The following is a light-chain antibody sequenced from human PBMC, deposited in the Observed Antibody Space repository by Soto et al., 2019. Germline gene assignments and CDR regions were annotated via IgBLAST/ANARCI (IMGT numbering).Light chain of an antibody. CDR2: DAS. J-gene: IGKJ5*01. Sequence: EIVLTQSPSTLSLSPGFTSTLPCRASQSVRTFLAWYQHKPGLAPRLIXYDASNRATGIPTRFSGSGSGTDFTLTISSLEPEDFAVYYCQQRSSWPSITFGQGTRLEIK. CDR3: QQRSSWPSIT. V-gene: IGKV3-11*01. CDR1: QSVRTF.